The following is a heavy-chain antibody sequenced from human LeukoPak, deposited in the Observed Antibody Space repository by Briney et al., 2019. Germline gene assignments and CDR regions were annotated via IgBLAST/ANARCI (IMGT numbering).Heavy chain of an antibody. CDR2: IYYSGST. Sequence: PSETLSLTCTASGGSISSYYWSWIRQPPGKGLEWIGYIYYSGSTNYNPSLKSRVTISVDTSRNQFSLKLSSVTAADTAVYYCARLGDILTGYFLYWGQGTLVTVSS. D-gene: IGHD3-9*01. CDR3: ARLGDILTGYFLY. J-gene: IGHJ4*02. CDR1: GGSISSYY. V-gene: IGHV4-59*01.